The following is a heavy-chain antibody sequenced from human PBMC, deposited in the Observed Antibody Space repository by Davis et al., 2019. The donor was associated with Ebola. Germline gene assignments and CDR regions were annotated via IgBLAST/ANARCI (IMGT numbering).Heavy chain of an antibody. CDR3: ARPKDGSYKSYYGMDV. CDR2: IYYSGST. Sequence: PGGSLRLSCTVSGGSISSYYWSWIRQPPGKGLEWIGYIYYSGSTNYNPSLKSRVTISVDTSKNQFSLKLSSVTAADTAVYYCARPKDGSYKSYYGMDVWGQGTTVTVSS. V-gene: IGHV4-59*12. CDR1: GGSISSYY. J-gene: IGHJ6*02. D-gene: IGHD1-26*01.